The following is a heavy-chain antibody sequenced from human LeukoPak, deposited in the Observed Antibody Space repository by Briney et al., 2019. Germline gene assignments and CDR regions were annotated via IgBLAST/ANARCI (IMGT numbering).Heavy chain of an antibody. CDR2: ISSSSSYI. V-gene: IGHV3-21*01. J-gene: IGHJ4*02. CDR3: ARDRGYSYGLPPDY. D-gene: IGHD5-18*01. Sequence: GGSLRLSCAASGFTFSSYSMNWVRQAPGKGLEWVSSISSSSSYIYYADSVKGRFTISRDNAKNSLYLQMNSLRAEDTAVYYCARDRGYSYGLPPDYWGQGTLVTVSS. CDR1: GFTFSSYS.